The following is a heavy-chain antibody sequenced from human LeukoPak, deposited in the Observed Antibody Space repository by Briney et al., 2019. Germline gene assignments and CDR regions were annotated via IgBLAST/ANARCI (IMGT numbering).Heavy chain of an antibody. V-gene: IGHV3-30*18. CDR2: ISYDGSNK. Sequence: PGGSLRLSCAASGFTFSSYGMHWVRQAPGKGLEWVAVISYDGSNKYYADSVKGRFTISRDNSKNTLYLQMNSLRAEDTAVYYCAKDRYYYGSGSYKSYFDYWGQGTLVTASS. CDR1: GFTFSSYG. J-gene: IGHJ4*02. D-gene: IGHD3-10*01. CDR3: AKDRYYYGSGSYKSYFDY.